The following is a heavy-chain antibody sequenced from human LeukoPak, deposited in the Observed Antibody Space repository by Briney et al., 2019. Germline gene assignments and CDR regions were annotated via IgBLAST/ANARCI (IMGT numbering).Heavy chain of an antibody. CDR1: GFTFSSYA. V-gene: IGHV3-23*01. D-gene: IGHD6-13*01. Sequence: GGSLRLSCAASGFTFSSYAMSWVRQAPGKGLEWVSAISGSGGSTYYADSVRGRFTISRDNSKNTLYLQMNSLRAEDTAVYYCAKGTPEYSSSWYSFDYWGQGTLVTVSS. J-gene: IGHJ4*02. CDR2: ISGSGGST. CDR3: AKGTPEYSSSWYSFDY.